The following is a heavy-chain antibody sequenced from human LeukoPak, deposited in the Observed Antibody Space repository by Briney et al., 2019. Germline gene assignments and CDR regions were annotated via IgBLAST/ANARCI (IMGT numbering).Heavy chain of an antibody. CDR1: GGSISSSNYY. CDR2: IFYTGST. J-gene: IGHJ4*02. CDR3: ARLTMVRGVDC. V-gene: IGHV4-39*01. Sequence: PSETLSLTCTVSGGSISSSNYYWGWIRQPPGKGLEWIGGIFYTGSTYYNPPLKSRVTVSVDTSKNQFSLKLNSVTAADTAVYYCARLTMVRGVDCWGQGTLVTVSS. D-gene: IGHD3-10*01.